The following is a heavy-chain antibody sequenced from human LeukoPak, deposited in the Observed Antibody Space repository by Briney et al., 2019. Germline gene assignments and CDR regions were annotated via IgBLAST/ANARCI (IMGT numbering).Heavy chain of an antibody. J-gene: IGHJ6*02. CDR1: GDSISIYY. CDR2: FFYTGST. V-gene: IGHV4-59*08. CDR3: ARSPYHFHGLEA. Sequence: SETLSLTCSVSGDSISIYYWNWIRQSPGKGLERIGYFFYTGSTNSNPSPKSRVHMSVDTSKNQVSLALRSVTAADTAVYYCARSPYHFHGLEAWGPGTTVIVSS.